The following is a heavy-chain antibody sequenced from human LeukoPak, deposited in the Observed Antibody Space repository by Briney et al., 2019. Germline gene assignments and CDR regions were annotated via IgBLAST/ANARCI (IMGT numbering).Heavy chain of an antibody. D-gene: IGHD3-22*01. V-gene: IGHV3-23*01. J-gene: IGHJ4*02. CDR3: APYSFDSSGLRGGFDY. Sequence: GGSLRLSCAASGFTFSTYVMSWVRQAPGKGLEWVSSISTSGGDTSYADSVKGRFTVSRDNSQNTLYLQMHSLRADDTALYYCAPYSFDSSGLRGGFDYWGQGTPVTVSS. CDR2: ISTSGGDT. CDR1: GFTFSTYV.